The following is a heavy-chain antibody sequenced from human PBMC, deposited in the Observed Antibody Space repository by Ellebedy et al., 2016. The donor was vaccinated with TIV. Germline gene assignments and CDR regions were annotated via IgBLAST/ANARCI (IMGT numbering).Heavy chain of an antibody. CDR3: ARDKSAAGLYYYYYGMDV. CDR1: GFTFSSYS. J-gene: IGHJ6*02. Sequence: GGSLRLXCAASGFTFSSYSMNWVRQAPGKGLEWVSYISSSSSTIYYADSVKGRFTISRDNAKNSPYLQMNSLRDEDTAVYYCARDKSAAGLYYYYYGMDVWGQGTTVTVSS. D-gene: IGHD2-2*01. CDR2: ISSSSSTI. V-gene: IGHV3-48*02.